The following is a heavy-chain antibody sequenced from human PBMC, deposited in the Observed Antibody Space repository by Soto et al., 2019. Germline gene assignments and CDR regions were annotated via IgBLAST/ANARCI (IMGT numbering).Heavy chain of an antibody. D-gene: IGHD1-26*01. V-gene: IGHV3-73*02. CDR1: GFTFSVSA. CDR3: TCLPVADGGTAGRYFDL. CDR2: IRDKVSSYAT. Sequence: EVQLVESGGGLVQPGGSLQLSCAASGFTFSVSAIHWVRQSPGKGLEWLGRIRDKVSSYATVYAASVRGRFSISRDDSKNTAFLRMNSLKAEDTAMYYCTCLPVADGGTAGRYFDLWGRGTLVTVSS. J-gene: IGHJ2*01.